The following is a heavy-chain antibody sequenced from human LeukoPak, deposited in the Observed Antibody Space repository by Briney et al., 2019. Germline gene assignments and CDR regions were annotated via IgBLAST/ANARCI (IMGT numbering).Heavy chain of an antibody. D-gene: IGHD4-17*01. CDR1: GFTFSNYW. CDR3: ARDTVATTFDY. CDR2: IKQDGSDK. Sequence: PGGSLRLSRAASGFTFSNYWMSWVRQAPGKGLEWVANIKQDGSDKYYVDSVKGRFTISRDNAKNSLYLQMNSLRAEDTAVYYCARDTVATTFDYWGQGTVVTVSS. V-gene: IGHV3-7*04. J-gene: IGHJ4*02.